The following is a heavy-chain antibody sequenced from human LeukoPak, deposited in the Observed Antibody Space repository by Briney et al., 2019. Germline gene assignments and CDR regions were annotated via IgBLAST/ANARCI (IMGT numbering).Heavy chain of an antibody. Sequence: ASVKVSCKASGYTFSSYSIHWVRQAPGQGLEWMGWINPNSGGTNYAQKFQGRVTMTRDTSISTAYMELSRLRSDDTAVYYCAREMAGNFDYWGQGTLVTVSS. CDR1: GYTFSSYS. CDR3: AREMAGNFDY. V-gene: IGHV1-2*02. J-gene: IGHJ4*02. CDR2: INPNSGGT. D-gene: IGHD6-19*01.